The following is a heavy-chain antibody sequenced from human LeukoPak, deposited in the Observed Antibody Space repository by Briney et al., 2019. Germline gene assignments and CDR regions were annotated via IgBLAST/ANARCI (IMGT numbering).Heavy chain of an antibody. Sequence: ASVKVSCKASGYTFTGYYLHWVRQAPGQGLEWMGWINPNSGGTNYAQKFQGRVTMTRDTSISTAYMELSSLRSEDMAVYYCARALRGPMVICLDYWGQGTLVTVSS. CDR2: INPNSGGT. D-gene: IGHD5-18*01. V-gene: IGHV1-2*02. J-gene: IGHJ4*02. CDR1: GYTFTGYY. CDR3: ARALRGPMVICLDY.